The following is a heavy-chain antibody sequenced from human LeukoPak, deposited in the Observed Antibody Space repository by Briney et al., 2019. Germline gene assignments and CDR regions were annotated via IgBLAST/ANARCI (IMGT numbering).Heavy chain of an antibody. V-gene: IGHV3-30-3*01. CDR3: ARDSYVLSGSSHNFDY. CDR1: GFTFSSYA. Sequence: GGSLRLSCAASGFTFSSYAMHWVRQAPGKGLEWVAVISYDGSNKYYADSVKGRFTISRDNSKNTLYLQMNNLRAEDTAVYYCARDSYVLSGSSHNFDYWGQGTLVTVSS. CDR2: ISYDGSNK. D-gene: IGHD1-26*01. J-gene: IGHJ4*02.